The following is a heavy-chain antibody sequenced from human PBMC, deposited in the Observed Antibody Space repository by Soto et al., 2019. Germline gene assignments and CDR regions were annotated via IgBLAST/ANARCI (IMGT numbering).Heavy chain of an antibody. CDR3: ARDGGYSGYDIDY. D-gene: IGHD5-12*01. CDR2: ISRTSSAI. V-gene: IGHV3-48*02. J-gene: IGHJ4*02. CDR1: GFTLSSYS. Sequence: EVQLVESGGGLVQPGGSLRLSCAASGFTLSSYSMNWVRQAPGKGLDWVSYISRTSSAIYYAESVKGRFTISRDNANNSLFLQMNSLRDEDTAVYYCARDGGYSGYDIDYWGQGTLVTVSS.